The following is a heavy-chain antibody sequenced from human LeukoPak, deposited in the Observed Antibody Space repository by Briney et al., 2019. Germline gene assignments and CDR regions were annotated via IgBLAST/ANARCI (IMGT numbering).Heavy chain of an antibody. D-gene: IGHD3-22*01. CDR3: ARAYDSSGYYGNY. CDR2: IYYSGST. J-gene: IGHJ4*02. Sequence: SETLSLTCTVSGGSISSGGYYWSWIRQHPGKGLEWIGYIYYSGSTYYNPSLKSRVTISVDTSKNQFSLKLSSVTAADTAVYYCARAYDSSGYYGNYWGQGALVTVSS. V-gene: IGHV4-31*03. CDR1: GGSISSGGYY.